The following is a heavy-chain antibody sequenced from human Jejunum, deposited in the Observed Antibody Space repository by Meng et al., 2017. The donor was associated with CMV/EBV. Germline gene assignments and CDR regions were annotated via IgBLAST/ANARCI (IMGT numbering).Heavy chain of an antibody. D-gene: IGHD2-21*02. V-gene: IGHV4-30-4*08. Sequence: QMRLQESGPGLVRPSPTLSLTCTVSDTSINTNDFYWSWIRQSPGKGLEWIGYIFHSGTTYYNPSLKSRVTISVDTSSNQFSLRLNSVTAADTAVYYCASVAYCGGDCWGWFDTWGQGTLVTVAS. J-gene: IGHJ5*02. CDR2: IFHSGTT. CDR1: DTSINTNDFY. CDR3: ASVAYCGGDCWGWFDT.